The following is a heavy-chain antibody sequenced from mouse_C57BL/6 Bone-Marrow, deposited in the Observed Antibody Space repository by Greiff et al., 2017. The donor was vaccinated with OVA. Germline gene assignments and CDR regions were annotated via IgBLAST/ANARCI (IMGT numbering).Heavy chain of an antibody. Sequence: QVQLKESDAELVKPGASVKISCKVSGYTFTDHTIHWMKQRPEQGLEWIGYIYPRDGSTKYNEKFKGKATLTADKSSSTAYMQLNSLTSEDSAVYFCASKGLRLRRRGYAMDYWGQGTSVTVSS. CDR1: GYTFTDHT. D-gene: IGHD2-2*01. CDR3: ASKGLRLRRRGYAMDY. CDR2: IYPRDGST. V-gene: IGHV1-78*01. J-gene: IGHJ4*01.